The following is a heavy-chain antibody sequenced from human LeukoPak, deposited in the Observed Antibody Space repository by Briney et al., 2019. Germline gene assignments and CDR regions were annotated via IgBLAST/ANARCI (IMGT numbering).Heavy chain of an antibody. CDR2: IIPILGIA. D-gene: IGHD3-22*01. J-gene: IGHJ6*02. CDR1: GYTFTGYY. Sequence: ASVKVSCKASGYTFTGYYMHWVRQAPGQGLEWMGRIIPILGIANYAQKFQGRVTITADKSTSTAYMELSSLRSEDTAAYYCARDSGSYYYDSSGYGSGMDVWGQGTTVTVSS. V-gene: IGHV1-69*04. CDR3: ARDSGSYYYDSSGYGSGMDV.